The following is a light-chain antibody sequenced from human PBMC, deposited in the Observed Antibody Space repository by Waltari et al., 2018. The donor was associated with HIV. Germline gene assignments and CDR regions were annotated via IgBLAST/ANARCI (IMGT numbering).Light chain of an antibody. J-gene: IGLJ2*01. V-gene: IGLV2-8*01. Sequence: QSALTQPPSASGSPGQSVTISCTGTSSDIGSDNYVSWYQHHPGKAPQLMVYEVNKRPSGVPDRLSGAKSGNVASLTVFGLQDDDEADFYCSSYAGSDNRVVFGGGTKLTVL. CDR2: EVN. CDR1: SSDIGSDNY. CDR3: SSYAGSDNRVV.